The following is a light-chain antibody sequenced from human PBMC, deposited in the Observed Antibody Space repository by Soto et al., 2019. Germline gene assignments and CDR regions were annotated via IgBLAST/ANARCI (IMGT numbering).Light chain of an antibody. CDR1: EDIRNY. CDR2: NAS. V-gene: IGKV1-5*01. CDR3: LQSKSYST. Sequence: DIQMTQSPSTLSASVGARVTITCRASEDIRNYLAWYQQKPGKAPNLLISNASSLESGVPSRFSGSGSGTEFDLTISSLQPDDFASYYCLQSKSYSTLGQRTKVEIK. J-gene: IGKJ1*01.